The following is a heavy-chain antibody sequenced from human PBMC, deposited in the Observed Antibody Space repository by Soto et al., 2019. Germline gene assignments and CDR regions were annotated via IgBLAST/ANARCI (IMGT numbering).Heavy chain of an antibody. CDR2: ISAYNGNT. V-gene: IGHV1-18*04. CDR3: ASTSYCSSTSCSNAFDI. J-gene: IGHJ3*02. Sequence: ASVKCSCNASGYTFTSYGISWVRQAPGQWLEWMGWISAYNGNTNYAQKLQGRVTMTTDTSTSTAYMELRSLRSDDTAVYYCASTSYCSSTSCSNAFDIWGQGTMVTVSS. CDR1: GYTFTSYG. D-gene: IGHD2-2*01.